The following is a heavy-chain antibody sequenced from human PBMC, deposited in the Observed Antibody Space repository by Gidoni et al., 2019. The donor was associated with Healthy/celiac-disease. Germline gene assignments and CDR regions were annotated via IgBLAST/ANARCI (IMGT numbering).Heavy chain of an antibody. CDR2: ISSSSSYI. CDR1: GFTFSRYS. Sequence: EVQLVESGGGLVKPGGSLRLSCAASGFTFSRYSMNWVRQAPGKGLEWVSSISSSSSYIYYADSVKGRFTISRDNAKNSLYLQMNSLRAEDTAVYYCARVFTGSGSYSPLSDYWGQGTLVTVSS. CDR3: ARVFTGSGSYSPLSDY. J-gene: IGHJ4*02. V-gene: IGHV3-21*01. D-gene: IGHD1-26*01.